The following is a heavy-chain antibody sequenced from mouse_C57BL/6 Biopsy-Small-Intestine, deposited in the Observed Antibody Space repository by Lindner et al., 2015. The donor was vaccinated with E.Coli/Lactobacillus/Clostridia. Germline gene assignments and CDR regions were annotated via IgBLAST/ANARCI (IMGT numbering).Heavy chain of an antibody. D-gene: IGHD2-13*01. CDR1: GDTFSNYA. V-gene: IGHV1-84*02. J-gene: IGHJ4*01. Sequence: SVKVSCKASGDTFSNYAIRLGAPGPGQRLEWMGWINVVNGKTKFSLKFQGRVTFTRDTSANTAYMELSSLRSEDTAVYYCATGEYHDILTGFSQPGEYWGHGTLVTVSS. CDR2: INVVNGKT. CDR3: ATGEYHDILTGFSQPGEY.